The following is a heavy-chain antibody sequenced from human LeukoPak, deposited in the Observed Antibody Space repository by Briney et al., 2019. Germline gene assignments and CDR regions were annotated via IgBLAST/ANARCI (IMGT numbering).Heavy chain of an antibody. Sequence: SETLSLTCTVSGGSISNYYWSWIRQPPGKGLEWIGYIFYSGSTDYNPSLKSRVTISVDTSKNQFSLKVTSVTAADTAVYYCARGGSSGYDPFDYWGQGTLVIVSS. CDR1: GGSISNYY. CDR2: IFYSGST. J-gene: IGHJ4*02. V-gene: IGHV4-59*01. D-gene: IGHD5-12*01. CDR3: ARGGSSGYDPFDY.